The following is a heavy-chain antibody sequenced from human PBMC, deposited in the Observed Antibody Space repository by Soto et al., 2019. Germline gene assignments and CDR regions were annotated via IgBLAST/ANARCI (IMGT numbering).Heavy chain of an antibody. D-gene: IGHD3-22*01. V-gene: IGHV4-59*08. J-gene: IGHJ5*02. CDR1: GGSIDSYY. Sequence: PSETLSLTCTVPGGSIDSYYWTWIRQPPGKGLEWIGYVYYTGTTTYSPSLKSRVTISVDTSMNQISLKLSSVTAADTAFYYCARLGGYYQSLDTWGQGTLVTVSS. CDR3: ARLGGYYQSLDT. CDR2: VYYTGTT.